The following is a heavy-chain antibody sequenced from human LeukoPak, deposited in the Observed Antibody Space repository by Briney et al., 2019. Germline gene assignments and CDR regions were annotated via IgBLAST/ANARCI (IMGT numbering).Heavy chain of an antibody. Sequence: SVKVSCKASGFTFTSSVMQWVRQARGQRLEWIGWIVVGSGNTNYAQKFQERVTITRDMSTSTAYMELSSLRSEDTAVYYCAATYYDFWSGYPNFDYWGQGTLVTVSS. CDR2: IVVGSGNT. CDR1: GFTFTSSV. V-gene: IGHV1-58*02. D-gene: IGHD3-3*01. CDR3: AATYYDFWSGYPNFDY. J-gene: IGHJ4*02.